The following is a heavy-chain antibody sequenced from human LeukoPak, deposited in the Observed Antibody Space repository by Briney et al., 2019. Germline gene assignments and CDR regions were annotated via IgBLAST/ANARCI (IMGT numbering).Heavy chain of an antibody. Sequence: GGSLRLSCAASGFTFSSYWMYWVRQAPGKGLVWVSRIKSDGSSTAYADSVKGRFTISRDNAKNTLCLQMNSLRAEDTAVYYCASYNWNFLNDYWGQGTLVTVSS. D-gene: IGHD1-7*01. CDR3: ASYNWNFLNDY. J-gene: IGHJ4*02. CDR2: IKSDGSST. CDR1: GFTFSSYW. V-gene: IGHV3-74*01.